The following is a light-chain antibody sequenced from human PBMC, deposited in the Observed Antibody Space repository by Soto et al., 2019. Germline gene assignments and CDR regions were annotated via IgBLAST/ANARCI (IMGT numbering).Light chain of an antibody. CDR3: AAWDGSLNGWV. CDR2: SND. J-gene: IGLJ3*02. Sequence: QPVLTQPPSASGTPGPRVTISCSGSSSNIGSDIVNWYQQLPGTAPKLLIYSNDQRPSGVPDRFSGSKSGTSASLAISGLQSEDEADYYCAAWDGSLNGWVFGGGTKLTVL. CDR1: SSNIGSDI. V-gene: IGLV1-44*01.